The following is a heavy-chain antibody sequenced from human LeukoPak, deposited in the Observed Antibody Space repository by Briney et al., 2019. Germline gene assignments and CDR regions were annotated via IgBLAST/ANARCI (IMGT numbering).Heavy chain of an antibody. J-gene: IGHJ4*02. CDR3: ARGRDSSSWSGDY. D-gene: IGHD6-13*01. Sequence: SETLSLTCTVSGGSISSYYWSWIRQPPGKGLEWIGYIYYSGSTNYNPSLKSRVTISVDTSKNQFSLKLSSVTAADTAVYYCARGRDSSSWSGDYWGQGTLVTVSS. CDR2: IYYSGST. CDR1: GGSISSYY. V-gene: IGHV4-59*01.